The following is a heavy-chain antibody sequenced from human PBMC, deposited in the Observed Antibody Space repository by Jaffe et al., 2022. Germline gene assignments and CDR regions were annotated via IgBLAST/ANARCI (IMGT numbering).Heavy chain of an antibody. V-gene: IGHV4-38-2*01. CDR1: GYSISSGYY. J-gene: IGHJ6*03. Sequence: QVQLQESGPGLVKPSETLSLTCAVSGYSISSGYYWGWIRQPPGKGLEWIGSIYHSGSTYYNTSLKSRVTISVDTSKNQFSLKLSSVTAADTAVYYCARASTLSYYMDVWGKGTTVTVSS. CDR3: ARASTLSYYMDV. CDR2: IYHSGST.